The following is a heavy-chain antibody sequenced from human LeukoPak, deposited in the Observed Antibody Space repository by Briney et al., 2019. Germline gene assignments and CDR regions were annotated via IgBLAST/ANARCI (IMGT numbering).Heavy chain of an antibody. V-gene: IGHV1-18*04. J-gene: IGHJ4*02. CDR3: ARKLVFDY. D-gene: IGHD1-1*01. CDR1: GYTFASNS. CDR2: INPYNENT. Sequence: ASVKVPCKASGYTFASNSISGVSWVRQAPGQGLAWMGWINPYNENTKYAQKFQGIVTLTTDTSTSTAYMELRGLRSDDTAVYYCARKLVFDYWGQGTLVTVSS.